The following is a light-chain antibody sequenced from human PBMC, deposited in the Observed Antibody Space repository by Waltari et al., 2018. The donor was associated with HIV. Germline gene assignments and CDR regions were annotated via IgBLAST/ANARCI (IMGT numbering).Light chain of an antibody. Sequence: QSVLTQPPSVSGAPGQRVTISCTGSSSNIGAGFDVHWYQQLPGTAPKLLIYGYGNRPYGVPDRFSGSKSGTSASLAITGLQAEDEADYYCQSYDASLSGVVFGGGTELTVL. CDR3: QSYDASLSGVV. CDR1: SSNIGAGFD. CDR2: GYG. V-gene: IGLV1-40*01. J-gene: IGLJ2*01.